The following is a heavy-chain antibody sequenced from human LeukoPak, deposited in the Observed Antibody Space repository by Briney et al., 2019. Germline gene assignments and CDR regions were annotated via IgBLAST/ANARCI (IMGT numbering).Heavy chain of an antibody. CDR1: GFTFSNFA. CDR3: ARGVTTERYNWFDP. Sequence: GGSLRLSCAASGFTFSNFAMTWIRQAPGKGLEWVSALSGSGGATYYAGSVKGRFTISRDNSKNTLYMEMNSLRAEDTAVYYCARGVTTERYNWFDPWGQGTLVTVSS. V-gene: IGHV3-23*01. J-gene: IGHJ5*02. CDR2: LSGSGGAT. D-gene: IGHD4-11*01.